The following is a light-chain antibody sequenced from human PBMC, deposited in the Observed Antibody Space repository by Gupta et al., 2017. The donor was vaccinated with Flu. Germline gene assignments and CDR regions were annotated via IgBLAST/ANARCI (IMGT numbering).Light chain of an antibody. Sequence: DIQMTQSPSTLSASVGDRVTITCRASQSISSWLAWYQQKPGKAPKLLIYKASSLESGVPSRFSGSGSGTEFTLTISSLQPDDFATYYCQHDNSSSLNVGQGTKVEIK. CDR2: KAS. V-gene: IGKV1-5*03. CDR3: QHDNSSSLN. CDR1: QSISSW. J-gene: IGKJ1*01.